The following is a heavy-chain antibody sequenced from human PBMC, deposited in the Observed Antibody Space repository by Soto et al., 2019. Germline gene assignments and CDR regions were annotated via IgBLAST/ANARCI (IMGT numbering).Heavy chain of an antibody. J-gene: IGHJ5*02. Sequence: SETLSLTCTVSGGSISSSSYYWGWIRQPPGKGLEWIGSIYYSGSTYYNPSLKSRVTISVDTSKNQFSLKLSSVTAADTAVYYCARHFKGFGELLFINWFDPWGQGTLVTVSS. D-gene: IGHD3-10*01. CDR1: GGSISSSSYY. V-gene: IGHV4-39*01. CDR2: IYYSGST. CDR3: ARHFKGFGELLFINWFDP.